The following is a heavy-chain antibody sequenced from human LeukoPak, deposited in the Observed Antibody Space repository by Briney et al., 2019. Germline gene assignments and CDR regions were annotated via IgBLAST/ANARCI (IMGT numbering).Heavy chain of an antibody. D-gene: IGHD2-2*02. CDR2: IIPIFGTA. V-gene: IGHV1-69*13. Sequence: SVKVSCKASGGTFSSYAISWVRQAPGQGLEWMGGIIPIFGTANYAQKFRGRVTITADESTSTAYMELSSLRSEDTAVYYCARGALYTPYYYGMDVWGQGTTVTVSS. J-gene: IGHJ6*02. CDR3: ARGALYTPYYYGMDV. CDR1: GGTFSSYA.